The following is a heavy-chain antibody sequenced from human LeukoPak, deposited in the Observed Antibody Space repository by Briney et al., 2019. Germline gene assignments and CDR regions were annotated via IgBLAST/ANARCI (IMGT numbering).Heavy chain of an antibody. V-gene: IGHV1-18*01. J-gene: IGHJ4*02. Sequence: ASVKVSCKASGYTFTIYGISWVRQAPGQGLEWMGWISAYNGNTNYAQKLQGRVTMTTETSTSTAYMELRSLRSDDTAVYYCARVRDGYPNDYWGQGTLVTVSS. CDR1: GYTFTIYG. CDR2: ISAYNGNT. CDR3: ARVRDGYPNDY. D-gene: IGHD5-24*01.